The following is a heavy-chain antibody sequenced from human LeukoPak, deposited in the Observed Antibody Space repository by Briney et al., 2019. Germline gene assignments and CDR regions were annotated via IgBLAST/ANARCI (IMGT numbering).Heavy chain of an antibody. CDR3: ATHSYGYGGLHDAFDI. V-gene: IGHV4-61*08. CDR1: GGSISSGGYY. CDR2: IYYSGST. Sequence: SQTLPLTCTISGGSISSGGYYWSWIRQPPGKGLEWIGYIYYSGSTNYNPSLKSRVTISVDTSKNQFSLKLSSVTAADTAVYYCATHSYGYGGLHDAFDIWGQGTMVTVSS. J-gene: IGHJ3*02. D-gene: IGHD5-18*01.